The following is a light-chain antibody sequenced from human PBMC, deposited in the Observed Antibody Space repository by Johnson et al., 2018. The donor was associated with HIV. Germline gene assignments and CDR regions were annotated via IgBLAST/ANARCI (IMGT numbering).Light chain of an antibody. J-gene: IGLJ1*01. V-gene: IGLV1-51*02. Sequence: QSVLTQPPSVSAAPGQKVTISCSGSNSNIGHNYVSWYQQLPGTAPKLLIYENNKRPSGIPDRFSGSKSGTSATLGITGLQTGDEADYYCGTWDSSLSAGGFVFGTGTKVTVL. CDR3: GTWDSSLSAGGFV. CDR1: NSNIGHNY. CDR2: ENN.